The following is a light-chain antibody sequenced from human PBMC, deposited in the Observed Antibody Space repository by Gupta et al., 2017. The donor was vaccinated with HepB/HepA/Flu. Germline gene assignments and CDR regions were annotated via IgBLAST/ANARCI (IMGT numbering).Light chain of an antibody. CDR3: QLWTSTDHPRYV. J-gene: IGLJ1*01. CDR1: DIESKS. CDR2: NDY. V-gene: IGLV3-21*02. Sequence: SYVLTQPPSVSVAPGPAARITCGGDDIESKSVHWYQQKPGQAPVLVVYNDYDRPSGIPGRFSGSNSGNTATLTIIGVEAGDEADYYCQLWTSTDHPRYVFGTGTKVTVV.